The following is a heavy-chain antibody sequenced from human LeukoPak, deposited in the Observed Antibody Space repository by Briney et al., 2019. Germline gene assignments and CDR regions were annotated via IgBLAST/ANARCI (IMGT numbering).Heavy chain of an antibody. D-gene: IGHD3-22*01. CDR1: GYTFTGYY. CDR2: INPNSGGT. J-gene: IGHJ4*02. Sequence: ASVKVSCKASGYTFTGYYMHWVRQAPGQGLEWMGWINPNSGGTNYAQKFQGRVTMTRDTSISTAYMELSRLRSDDTAVYYCARVSAYYYDSSGYSHFDYWGQGTLVTVSS. V-gene: IGHV1-2*02. CDR3: ARVSAYYYDSSGYSHFDY.